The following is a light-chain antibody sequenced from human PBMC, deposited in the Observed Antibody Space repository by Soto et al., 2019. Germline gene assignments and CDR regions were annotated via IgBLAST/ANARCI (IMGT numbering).Light chain of an antibody. Sequence: DIQLTQSPSFLSASVGDRVTITCRASQGISSYLAWYQQKPGKAPKLLIYAASTLQSGVPSRFSGSGSGTEFTLTISSLQPEDFAVYYCQQYGSSPTFGQGTRLEIK. CDR3: QQYGSSPT. CDR1: QGISSY. V-gene: IGKV1-9*01. CDR2: AAS. J-gene: IGKJ5*01.